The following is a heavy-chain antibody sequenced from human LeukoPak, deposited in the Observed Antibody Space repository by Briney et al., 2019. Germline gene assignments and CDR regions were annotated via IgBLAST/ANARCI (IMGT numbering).Heavy chain of an antibody. D-gene: IGHD6-13*01. Sequence: GESLKISCQGSGYNFPIYWTGWVRQMPGKGLEWMGIIYPGDSDTTYSPSFQGQVTISADKSISTAYLQWSSLKASDSAMYYCGRIPAAGSLKGSFDIWGQGTMVTVSS. V-gene: IGHV5-51*01. CDR2: IYPGDSDT. J-gene: IGHJ3*02. CDR1: GYNFPIYW. CDR3: GRIPAAGSLKGSFDI.